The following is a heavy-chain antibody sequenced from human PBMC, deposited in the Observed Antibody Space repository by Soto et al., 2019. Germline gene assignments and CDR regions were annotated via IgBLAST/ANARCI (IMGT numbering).Heavy chain of an antibody. CDR3: AAAYCRRPRCSNDY. D-gene: IGHD2-2*01. CDR1: GYTFTSYG. J-gene: IGHJ4*02. Sequence: QVQLVQSGAEVKKPGASVKVSCKASGYTFTSYGISWVRQAPGQGLEWMGWISAYNGNTNYAQKLQGRVTMTTDTPTSTAYLELRSLRSDATAVYYCAAAYCRRPRCSNDYWGQGTLVTVSS. V-gene: IGHV1-18*01. CDR2: ISAYNGNT.